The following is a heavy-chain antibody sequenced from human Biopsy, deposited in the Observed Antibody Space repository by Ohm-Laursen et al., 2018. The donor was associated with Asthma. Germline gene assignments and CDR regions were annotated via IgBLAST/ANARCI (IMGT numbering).Heavy chain of an antibody. CDR1: GVSISSDY. V-gene: IGHV4-59*01. CDR3: ARGISRVTGLFDHFDS. CDR2: IYYSGNT. Sequence: SETLSLTCTVSGVSISSDYWSWIRQPPGKGLEWIGHIYYSGNTNYQPSLKSRVTISVDTSKNQFSLKLRSVTAADAAVYYCARGISRVTGLFDHFDSWGQGTLVTVSS. D-gene: IGHD2-21*02. J-gene: IGHJ4*02.